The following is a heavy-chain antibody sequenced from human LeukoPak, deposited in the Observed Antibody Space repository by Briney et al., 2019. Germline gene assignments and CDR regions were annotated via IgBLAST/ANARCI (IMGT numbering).Heavy chain of an antibody. Sequence: GGSLRLSCAASGFTFSSHGMNWVRQAPGKGLEWVSGISPSGGITYYTDSVKGRFTISRDNSKNTVSLQMNSLRGEDTAVYYCAKDDAWGRYRDWGQGTLVTVSS. V-gene: IGHV3-23*01. CDR3: AKDDAWGRYRD. J-gene: IGHJ1*01. CDR2: ISPSGGIT. D-gene: IGHD3-16*01. CDR1: GFTFSSHG.